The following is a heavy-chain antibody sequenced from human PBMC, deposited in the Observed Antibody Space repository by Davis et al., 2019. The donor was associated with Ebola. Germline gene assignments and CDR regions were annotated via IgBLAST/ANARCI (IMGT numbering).Heavy chain of an antibody. Sequence: SETLSLTCTVSGGSISSYYWSWIRQPPGKGLEWIGYIYYSGSTNYNPSLKSRVTISVDTSKNQFPLKLSSVTAADTAVYYCAALPWQQLANYGMDVWGQGTTVTVSS. CDR2: IYYSGST. CDR1: GGSISSYY. CDR3: AALPWQQLANYGMDV. D-gene: IGHD6-13*01. J-gene: IGHJ6*02. V-gene: IGHV4-59*01.